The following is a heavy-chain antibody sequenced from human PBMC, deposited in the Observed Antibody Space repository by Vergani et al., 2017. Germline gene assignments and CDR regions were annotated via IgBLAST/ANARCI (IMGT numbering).Heavy chain of an antibody. D-gene: IGHD6-13*01. V-gene: IGHV3-23*03. J-gene: IGHJ5*02. CDR2: IYSGGSST. CDR3: ARDLSNLDP. Sequence: EVQLVESGGGVVRPGGSLRLSCAASGFTFDDYGMSWVRQAPGKGLEWVSVIYSGGSSTYYADSVKGRFTISRDNSKNTLYLQMNSLRAEDTAVYYCARDLSNLDPWGQGTLVTVSS. CDR1: GFTFDDYG.